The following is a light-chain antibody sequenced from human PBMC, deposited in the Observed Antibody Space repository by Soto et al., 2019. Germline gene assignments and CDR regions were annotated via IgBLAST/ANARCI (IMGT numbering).Light chain of an antibody. CDR2: EVS. CDR3: SSYAGSTPYV. CDR1: SSDVGGYNY. V-gene: IGLV2-14*01. J-gene: IGLJ1*01. Sequence: QPALTQPASVSGSPGQSITISRTGTSSDVGGYNYVSWYQQHPGNVPKLMIYEVSNRPSGVSDRFSGSKSGNTASLTVSGLQAEDEADYYCSSYAGSTPYVFGTGTKVTVL.